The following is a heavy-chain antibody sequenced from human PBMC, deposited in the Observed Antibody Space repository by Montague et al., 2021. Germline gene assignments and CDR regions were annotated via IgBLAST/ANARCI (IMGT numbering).Heavy chain of an antibody. D-gene: IGHD1/OR15-1a*01. CDR2: FYSGGNT. CDR1: GASISSTSHY. J-gene: IGHJ4*02. Sequence: SETLSLTCTVSGASISSTSHYWDWIRQPPGKGLEWIGTFYSGGNTYYNPALKSRVSISADTSNNQFSLKLHSVTAADTAVYFCARARITGTTTPLDYWGQGTLVTVSS. CDR3: ARARITGTTTPLDY. V-gene: IGHV4-39*01.